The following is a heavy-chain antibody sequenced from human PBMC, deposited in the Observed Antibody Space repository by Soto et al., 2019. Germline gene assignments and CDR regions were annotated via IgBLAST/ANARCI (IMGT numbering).Heavy chain of an antibody. CDR2: ISYDGSNK. CDR3: AKSGNCPLDY. CDR1: GFTFSSYG. V-gene: IGHV3-30*18. D-gene: IGHD1-26*01. J-gene: IGHJ4*02. Sequence: LRLSCAASGFTFSSYGMHWVRQAPGKGLEWVAVISYDGSNKYYADSVKGRFTISRDNSKNTLYLQMNSLRAEDTAVYYCAKSGNCPLDYWGQGTLVTVSS.